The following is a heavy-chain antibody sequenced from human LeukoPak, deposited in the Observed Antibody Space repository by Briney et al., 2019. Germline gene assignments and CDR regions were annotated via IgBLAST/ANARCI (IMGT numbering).Heavy chain of an antibody. CDR1: GFTFSSYG. D-gene: IGHD3-22*01. J-gene: IGHJ2*01. V-gene: IGHV3-33*01. Sequence: PGGSLRLSCAASGFTFSSYGMHWVRQAPGKGLEWVAVIWYDGSNKYYADSVKGRFTISRDNSKNTLYLQMNSLRVEDSAVYYCARGYANRNHYYDSSGYRHYWYFDLWGRGTLVTVSS. CDR2: IWYDGSNK. CDR3: ARGYANRNHYYDSSGYRHYWYFDL.